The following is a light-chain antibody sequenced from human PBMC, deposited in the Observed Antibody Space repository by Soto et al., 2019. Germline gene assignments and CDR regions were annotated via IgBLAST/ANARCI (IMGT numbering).Light chain of an antibody. CDR2: GAS. V-gene: IGKV3-20*01. Sequence: EIVLTQSPGTLSLSPGERATPSCRASQSVSSSYLAWYQQKPGQAPRLLIYGASSRATGIPDRFSGSGSGTDFTLTISRLEPEDFAVYYCQQYGSSGTLGQGTKVDIK. CDR3: QQYGSSGT. J-gene: IGKJ1*01. CDR1: QSVSSSY.